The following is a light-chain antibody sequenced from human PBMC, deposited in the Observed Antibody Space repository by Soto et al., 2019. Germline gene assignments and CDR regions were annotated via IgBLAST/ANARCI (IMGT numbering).Light chain of an antibody. V-gene: IGLV2-14*01. CDR1: SGYICGYNS. J-gene: IGLJ3*02. Sequence: QSALTQPASVSGSPGQSITISCTGTSGYICGYNSVSWYQQHAGKAPKLLIYEVVKRPSGVSNRFSGSKSGNTASLTISELQADDEADYYCRSFTSSSTWVFGGGTKLTVL. CDR3: RSFTSSSTWV. CDR2: EVV.